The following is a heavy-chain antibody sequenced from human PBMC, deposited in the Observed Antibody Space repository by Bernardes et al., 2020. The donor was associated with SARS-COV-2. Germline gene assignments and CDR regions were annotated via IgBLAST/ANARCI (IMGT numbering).Heavy chain of an antibody. V-gene: IGHV4-61*05. CDR3: ASLLRNTYFYPLTGYFCHYYFDY. J-gene: IGHJ4*02. Sequence: ETLSLTCSVSGGALATRNYYWGWIRQPPGKGLAWVAYINYDGTTNYNPPLKSRLTISVDTSKNQFSLKLSSITAADTALYYCASLLRNTYFYPLTGYFCHYYFDYWGQGNLVSVSS. D-gene: IGHD3-9*01. CDR2: INYDGTT. CDR1: GGALATRNYY.